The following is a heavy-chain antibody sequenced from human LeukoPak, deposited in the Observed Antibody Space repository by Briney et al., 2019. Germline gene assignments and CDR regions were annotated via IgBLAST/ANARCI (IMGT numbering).Heavy chain of an antibody. D-gene: IGHD3-10*01. CDR2: ISSSGSTI. CDR1: GFTFSSYE. V-gene: IGHV3-48*03. Sequence: GGSLRLSCAASGFTFSSYEMNWVRQAPGKGLEWVSYISSSGSTIYYADSVKGRFTISRDNSKNTLYLQMNSLRAEDTAVYYCAKRGPGSPQSGKYYFDYWGQGTLVTVSS. J-gene: IGHJ4*02. CDR3: AKRGPGSPQSGKYYFDY.